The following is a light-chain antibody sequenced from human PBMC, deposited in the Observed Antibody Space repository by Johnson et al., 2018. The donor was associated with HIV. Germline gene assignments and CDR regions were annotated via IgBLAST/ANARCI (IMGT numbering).Light chain of an antibody. CDR3: GTWDSSLSGGLYV. CDR2: ENN. Sequence: QSVLTQPPSVSAAPGQKVTISCSGSSFNIENNYVSWYQHLPGTVPKLLIYENNKRTSGIPDRFSGSKSGTSATLGITGLQTGDEADYYCGTWDSSLSGGLYVFGTGTRVTVL. V-gene: IGLV1-51*02. CDR1: SFNIENNY. J-gene: IGLJ1*01.